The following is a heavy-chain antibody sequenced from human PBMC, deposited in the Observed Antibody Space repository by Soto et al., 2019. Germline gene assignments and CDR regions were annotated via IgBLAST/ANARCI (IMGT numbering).Heavy chain of an antibody. CDR3: ARDPGPFYSSGYYADY. CDR1: GFTFSNYY. V-gene: IGHV3-11*04. CDR2: ISSSTNII. D-gene: IGHD3-22*01. Sequence: GGSLRLSCAASGFTFSNYYMSWIRQAPGKGLEWVSYISSSTNIIHYADSVKGRFTISRDNAKNTLYLQMNSLRAEDTAVYYCARDPGPFYSSGYYADYWGQGTLVTVSS. J-gene: IGHJ4*02.